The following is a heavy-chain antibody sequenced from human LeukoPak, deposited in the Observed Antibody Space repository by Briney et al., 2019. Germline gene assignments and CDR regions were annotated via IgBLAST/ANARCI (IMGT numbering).Heavy chain of an antibody. Sequence: PSQTLSLTCAVSGGSISSGGYSWSCILQPPGKGLECIGYIYHSGSTYYNPSLKSRVTISVETSKNQFSLKLSSVTAADTAVYYCARDVGFHGGNSGNWFDPWGQGTLVTVYS. CDR3: ARDVGFHGGNSGNWFDP. J-gene: IGHJ5*02. CDR1: GGSISSGGYS. CDR2: IYHSGST. D-gene: IGHD4-23*01. V-gene: IGHV4-30-2*01.